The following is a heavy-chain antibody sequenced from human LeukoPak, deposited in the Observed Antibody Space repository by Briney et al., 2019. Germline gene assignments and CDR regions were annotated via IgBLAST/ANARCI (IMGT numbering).Heavy chain of an antibody. Sequence: PSETLSLTCAVSGYSISSGYYWGWIRQPPGKGLEWIGSIYHSGSTYYNPSLKSRVTISVDTSKNQFSLKLSSVTAADTAVYYCARLXXXXXXXXXXDXWGXXTLVTVSS. CDR1: GYSISSGYY. CDR3: ARLXXXXXXXXXXDX. J-gene: IGHJ2*01. V-gene: IGHV4-38-2*01. CDR2: IYHSGST.